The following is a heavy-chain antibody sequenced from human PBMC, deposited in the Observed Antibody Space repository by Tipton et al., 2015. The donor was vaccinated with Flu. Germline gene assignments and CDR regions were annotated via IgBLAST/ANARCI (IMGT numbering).Heavy chain of an antibody. J-gene: IGHJ4*02. D-gene: IGHD5-24*01. CDR2: IYYSGNA. Sequence: TLSLTCAVYGGSFSGYYWSWIRQPPGKGLEWIGNIYYSGNAYYNPSLKSRVTILVDTSKNQMSLNLNSVTAADTAVYYCVRTKDGYTLSNFVYWGQGTLVTVSS. CDR3: VRTKDGYTLSNFVY. V-gene: IGHV4-34*01. CDR1: GGSFSGYY.